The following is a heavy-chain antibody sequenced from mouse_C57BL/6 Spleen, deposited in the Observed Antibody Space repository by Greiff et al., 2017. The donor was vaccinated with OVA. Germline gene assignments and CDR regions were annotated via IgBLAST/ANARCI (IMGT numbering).Heavy chain of an antibody. CDR1: GYTFTGYW. J-gene: IGHJ4*01. CDR3: ARGGGLGRDYYAMDY. D-gene: IGHD4-1*01. V-gene: IGHV1-9*01. Sequence: VQRVESGAELLKPGASVKLSCKATGYTFTGYWIEWVKQRPGHGLEWIGEILPGSGSTNYNEKFKGKATFTADTSSNTAYMQLSSLTTEDSAIYYCARGGGLGRDYYAMDYWGQGTSVTVSS. CDR2: ILPGSGST.